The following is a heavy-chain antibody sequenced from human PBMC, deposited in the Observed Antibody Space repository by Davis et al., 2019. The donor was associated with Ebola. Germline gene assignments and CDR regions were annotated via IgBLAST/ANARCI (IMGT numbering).Heavy chain of an antibody. V-gene: IGHV3-33*01. CDR2: ISSGGNDK. CDR1: GFNFRRSG. J-gene: IGHJ4*02. CDR3: ARDGPNYNLDY. D-gene: IGHD5-24*01. Sequence: GESLKISCATSGFNFRRSGMHWVRQAPGKGLEWLTFISSGGNDKYYADSVKGRFTISRDDSENTLYLQMNSLTVADTAVFYCARDGPNYNLDYWGQGTLVTVSS.